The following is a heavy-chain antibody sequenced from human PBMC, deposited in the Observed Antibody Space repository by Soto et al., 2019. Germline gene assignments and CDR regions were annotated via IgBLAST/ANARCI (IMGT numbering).Heavy chain of an antibody. CDR2: ISYDGSNK. Sequence: QVQLVESGGGVVQPGRSLRLSCAASGFTFSSYGMHWVRQAPGKGLEWVAVISYDGSNKYYADSVKGRFTISRDNSKNTLYLQMNSLRAEDRAVYYCAKELGYYYYYGMDVWGQGTTVTVSS. J-gene: IGHJ6*02. CDR3: AKELGYYYYYGMDV. D-gene: IGHD3-16*01. V-gene: IGHV3-30*18. CDR1: GFTFSSYG.